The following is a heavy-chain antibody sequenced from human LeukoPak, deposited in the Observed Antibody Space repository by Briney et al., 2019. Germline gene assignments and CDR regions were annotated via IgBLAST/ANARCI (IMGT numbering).Heavy chain of an antibody. J-gene: IGHJ4*02. CDR1: GFTFSSYE. D-gene: IGHD6-13*01. V-gene: IGHV3-48*03. CDR2: ISSSGSTI. CDR3: ARIRYSSSFGD. Sequence: GGSLRLSCAASGFTFSSYEMNWVRQARGKGLEWVSYISSSGSTIYYAASVKGRFTISRDNAKNSLYLQMNSLRAEDTAVYYCARIRYSSSFGDWGQGTLVTVSS.